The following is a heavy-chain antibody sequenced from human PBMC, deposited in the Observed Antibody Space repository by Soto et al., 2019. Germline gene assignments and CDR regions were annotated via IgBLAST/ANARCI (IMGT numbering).Heavy chain of an antibody. CDR3: ARDQGYCSGGSCYVAGY. V-gene: IGHV3-74*01. CDR1: GFTFSSYW. D-gene: IGHD2-15*01. CDR2: INSDGSST. Sequence: EVPLVESGGGLVQPGGSQRLSCAASGFTFSSYWMHWVRQAPGKGLVWVSRINSDGSSTSYADSVKGRFTISRDNAKNPLYLQMNSLRAEDTAVYYCARDQGYCSGGSCYVAGYWGQGTLVTVS. J-gene: IGHJ4*02.